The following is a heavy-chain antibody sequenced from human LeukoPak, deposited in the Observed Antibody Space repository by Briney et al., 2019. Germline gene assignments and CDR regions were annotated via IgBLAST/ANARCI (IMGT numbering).Heavy chain of an antibody. D-gene: IGHD3/OR15-3a*01. CDR1: GGSISSYY. V-gene: IGHV4-59*08. CDR3: ARHGRFKGAFDI. Sequence: SETLSLTRTVSGGSISSYYWSWIRQPPGKGLEWIGYIYYSGSTNYNPSLKSRVTISVDTSKNQFSLKLSSVTAADTAVYYCARHGRFKGAFDIWGQGTMVTVSS. J-gene: IGHJ3*02. CDR2: IYYSGST.